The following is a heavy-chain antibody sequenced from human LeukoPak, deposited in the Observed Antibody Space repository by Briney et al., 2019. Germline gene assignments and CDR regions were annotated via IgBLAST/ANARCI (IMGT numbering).Heavy chain of an antibody. Sequence: GGSLRLSCAASGFTFSSYAMHWVRQAPGKGLEWVAVISYDGSNKYYADSVKGRFTISRDNSKNTLYLQMNSLRAEDTAVYYCARDNGTVTGYFDCWGQGTLVTVSS. J-gene: IGHJ4*02. V-gene: IGHV3-30-3*01. CDR3: ARDNGTVTGYFDC. CDR2: ISYDGSNK. CDR1: GFTFSSYA. D-gene: IGHD4-17*01.